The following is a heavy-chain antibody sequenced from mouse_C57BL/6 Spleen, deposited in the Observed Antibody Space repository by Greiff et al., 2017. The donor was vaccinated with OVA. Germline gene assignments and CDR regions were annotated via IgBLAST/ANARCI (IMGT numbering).Heavy chain of an antibody. CDR3: ARGSNYYGAWYFDV. CDR2: IDPSDSET. CDR1: GYTFTSYW. Sequence: VQPQQPGAELVRPGSSVKLSCKASGYTFTSYWMHWVKQRPIQGLEWIGNIDPSDSETHYNQKFKDKATLTVDKSSSTAYMQLSSLTSEDSAVYYCARGSNYYGAWYFDVWGTGTTVTVSS. D-gene: IGHD1-2*01. J-gene: IGHJ1*03. V-gene: IGHV1-52*01.